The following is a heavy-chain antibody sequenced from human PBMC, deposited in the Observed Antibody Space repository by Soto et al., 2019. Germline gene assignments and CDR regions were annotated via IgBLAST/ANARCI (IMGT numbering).Heavy chain of an antibody. CDR1: GGSFSGYY. Sequence: SETLSLTCAVYGGSFSGYYWSWIRQPPGKGLEWIGEINHSGSTNYNPSLKSRVTISVDTSKNQFSLKLSSVTAADTAVYYCARSSRITIVGVVIRPQLNLDDWGQGNLVIVSS. V-gene: IGHV4-34*01. D-gene: IGHD3-3*01. CDR2: INHSGST. J-gene: IGHJ4*02. CDR3: ARSSRITIVGVVIRPQLNLDD.